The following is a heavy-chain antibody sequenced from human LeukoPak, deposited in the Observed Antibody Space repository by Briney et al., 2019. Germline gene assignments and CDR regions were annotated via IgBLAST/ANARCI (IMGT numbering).Heavy chain of an antibody. Sequence: SETLSLTCTVSGGSISSSPYYWGWIRQPPGKGLEWIGSIYYSGSTYYNPSLKSRVTISVDTSKNQFSLKLSSVTAADTAVYYCARSSIAAAGMGFDYWGQGTLVTVSS. CDR3: ARSSIAAAGMGFDY. CDR2: IYYSGST. D-gene: IGHD6-13*01. CDR1: GGSISSSPYY. J-gene: IGHJ4*02. V-gene: IGHV4-39*07.